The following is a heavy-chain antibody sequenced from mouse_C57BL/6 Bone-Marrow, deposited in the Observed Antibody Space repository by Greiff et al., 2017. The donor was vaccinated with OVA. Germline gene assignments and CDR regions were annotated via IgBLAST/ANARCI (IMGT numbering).Heavy chain of an antibody. V-gene: IGHV14-2*01. CDR2: IDPEDGET. D-gene: IGHD2-5*01. Sequence: EVQLQQSGAELVKPGASVKLSCTASGFNIKDYYMHWVKQRTEQGLEWIGRIDPEDGETKYAPKFQGKAILTADKSSSTAYMELRSLTSEDSAVYYCTRSYSNYGDFDYWGQGTTLTVSS. CDR1: GFNIKDYY. CDR3: TRSYSNYGDFDY. J-gene: IGHJ2*01.